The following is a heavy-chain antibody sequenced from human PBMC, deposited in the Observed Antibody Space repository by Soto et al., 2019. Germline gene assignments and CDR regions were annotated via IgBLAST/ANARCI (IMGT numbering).Heavy chain of an antibody. V-gene: IGHV3-23*01. CDR3: AKLGERGPDAFDI. CDR2: ISGSGGST. J-gene: IGHJ3*02. D-gene: IGHD3-16*01. Sequence: EVQLLESGGGLVQPGGSLRLSCAASGFTFSSYAMSWVRQAPGKGLEWVAAISGSGGSTYYADSVKGRFTISRDNSKNTLYLQMNSLRAEDTAVYYCAKLGERGPDAFDIWGQGTMVTVSS. CDR1: GFTFSSYA.